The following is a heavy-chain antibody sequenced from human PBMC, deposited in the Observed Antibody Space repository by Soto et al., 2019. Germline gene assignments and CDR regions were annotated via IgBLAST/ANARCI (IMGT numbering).Heavy chain of an antibody. D-gene: IGHD1-1*01. CDR1: GFTFSSYG. J-gene: IGHJ4*02. Sequence: GGSLRLSCAASGFTFSSYGMHWVRQAPGKGLEWVAVISYDGSNKYYADSVKGRFTISRDNSENTLYLQMNSLRAEDSAVYYCAKDLSGTHFDYWGQGTPVTV. CDR3: AKDLSGTHFDY. CDR2: ISYDGSNK. V-gene: IGHV3-30*18.